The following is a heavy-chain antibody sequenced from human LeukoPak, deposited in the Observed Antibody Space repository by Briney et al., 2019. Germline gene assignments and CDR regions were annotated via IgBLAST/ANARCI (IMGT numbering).Heavy chain of an antibody. J-gene: IGHJ4*02. V-gene: IGHV1-2*04. CDR2: INPNSGGT. D-gene: IGHD3-22*01. CDR1: GYTFTGYY. CDR3: AREGYYYDSSGYYRHFDY. Sequence: ASVKVSCKASGYTFTGYYMHWVRQAPGQGLEWMGWINPNSGGTNYAQKFQGWVTMTRDTSISTAYMELSSLRSEDTAVYYCAREGYYYDSSGYYRHFDYWGQGTLVTVSS.